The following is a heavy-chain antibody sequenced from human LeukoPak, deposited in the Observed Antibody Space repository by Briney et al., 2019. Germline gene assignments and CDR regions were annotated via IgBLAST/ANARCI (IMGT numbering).Heavy chain of an antibody. CDR1: GFIFSSYA. J-gene: IGHJ4*02. V-gene: IGHV3-74*01. CDR3: VRDFRSADY. Sequence: GGSLRLSCAASGFIFSSYAMNWVRQAPGKGPMWVSRICPDRTVTNYADSVKARFIISRDNARNTVYLQMNSLRVEDTAVYYCVRDFRSADYWGQGTLVTVSS. CDR2: ICPDRTVT.